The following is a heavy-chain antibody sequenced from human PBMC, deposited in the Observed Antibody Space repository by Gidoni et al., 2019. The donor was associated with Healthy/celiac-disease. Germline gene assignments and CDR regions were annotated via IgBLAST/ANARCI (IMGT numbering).Heavy chain of an antibody. J-gene: IGHJ6*02. Sequence: EVQLVESGGGLVQPGGSLRLSCAASGFTFSSYEMNWVRQAPGKGLEWVSYISSSGSTIYYADSVKGRFTISRDNAKNSLYLQMNSLRAEDTAVYYCARDGFYGSGSYYPYYYYYYGMDVWGQGTTVTVSS. D-gene: IGHD3-10*01. V-gene: IGHV3-48*03. CDR1: GFTFSSYE. CDR3: ARDGFYGSGSYYPYYYYYYGMDV. CDR2: ISSSGSTI.